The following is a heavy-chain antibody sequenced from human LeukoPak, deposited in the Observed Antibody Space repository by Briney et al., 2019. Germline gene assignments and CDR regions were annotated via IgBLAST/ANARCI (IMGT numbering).Heavy chain of an antibody. CDR1: GFTFSSYA. V-gene: IGHV3-30-3*01. Sequence: PGRSLRLSCAASGFTFSSYAMHWVRRAPGKGLEWVAVISYDGSNKYYADSVKGRFTISRDNSKNTLYLQMNSLRAEDTAVYYCARDHAPYDSSFWGGYWGQGTLVTVSS. D-gene: IGHD3-22*01. CDR2: ISYDGSNK. CDR3: ARDHAPYDSSFWGGY. J-gene: IGHJ4*02.